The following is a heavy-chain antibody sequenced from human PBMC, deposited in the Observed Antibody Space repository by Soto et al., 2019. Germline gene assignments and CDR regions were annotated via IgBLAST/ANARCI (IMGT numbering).Heavy chain of an antibody. J-gene: IGHJ4*02. D-gene: IGHD2-8*01. Sequence: SETLSLTCTVSGGSISSSSYYWGWIRQPPGKGLEWIGSIYYSGSTYYNPSLKSRVTISVDTSKNQFSLKLSSVTAADTAVYYCAAPIGSRADILIDYWGQGTLVTVSS. V-gene: IGHV4-39*01. CDR1: GGSISSSSYY. CDR2: IYYSGST. CDR3: AAPIGSRADILIDY.